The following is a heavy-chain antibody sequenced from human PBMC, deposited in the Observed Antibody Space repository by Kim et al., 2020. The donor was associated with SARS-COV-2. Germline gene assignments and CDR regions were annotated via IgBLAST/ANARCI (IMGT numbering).Heavy chain of an antibody. D-gene: IGHD3-10*01. J-gene: IGHJ4*02. Sequence: YSQKFTGRVTFTRDTSANKAYMELNSLRSEDAAVYFCARELSGSYRPGDYWGQGTLVTVSS. V-gene: IGHV1-3*01. CDR3: ARELSGSYRPGDY.